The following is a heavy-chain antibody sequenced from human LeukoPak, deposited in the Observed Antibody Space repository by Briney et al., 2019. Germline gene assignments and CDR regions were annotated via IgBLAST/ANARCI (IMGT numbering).Heavy chain of an antibody. Sequence: PSETLYLPCTVSGDSLSSRSYYWASIRPAPGTGLECVSRIYYSGSTHYNPPLKSRDTISIDTPKNQFSPNLSSVSAADTAVYYCASGSYYNDSSGYSILPSFDYWGQGTLVTVSS. CDR1: GDSLSSRSYY. V-gene: IGHV4-39*01. J-gene: IGHJ4*02. D-gene: IGHD3-22*01. CDR2: IYYSGST. CDR3: ASGSYYNDSSGYSILPSFDY.